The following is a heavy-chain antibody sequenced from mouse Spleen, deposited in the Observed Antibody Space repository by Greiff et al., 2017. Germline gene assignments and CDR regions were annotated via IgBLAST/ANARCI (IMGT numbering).Heavy chain of an antibody. CDR2: INSNGGST. CDR1: GFTFSSYA. Sequence: EVQLQESGGGLVKPGGSLKLSCAASGFTFSSYAMSWVRQTPEKRLEWVAAINSNGGSTYYPDTVKDRFTISRDNAKNTLYLQMSSLRSEDTALYYCARHPYYSYYSYDGGNYFDYWGQGTTLTVSS. V-gene: IGHV5-6-2*01. CDR3: ARHPYYSYYSYDGGNYFDY. D-gene: IGHD2-12*01. J-gene: IGHJ2*01.